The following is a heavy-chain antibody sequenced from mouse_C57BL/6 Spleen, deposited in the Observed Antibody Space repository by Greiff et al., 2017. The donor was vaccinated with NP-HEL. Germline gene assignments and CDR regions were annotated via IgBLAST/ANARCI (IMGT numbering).Heavy chain of an antibody. J-gene: IGHJ1*03. CDR3: ARHEDPYYYGSYWYFDV. CDR1: GYTFTEYT. D-gene: IGHD1-1*01. V-gene: IGHV1-62-2*01. CDR2: FYPGSGSI. Sequence: QVQLQQSGAELVKPGASVTLSCKASGYTFTEYTIHWVKQRSGQGLEWIGWFYPGSGSIKYNEKFKDKATLTADKSSSTVYMELSRLTSEDSAVYFCARHEDPYYYGSYWYFDVWGTGTTVTVSS.